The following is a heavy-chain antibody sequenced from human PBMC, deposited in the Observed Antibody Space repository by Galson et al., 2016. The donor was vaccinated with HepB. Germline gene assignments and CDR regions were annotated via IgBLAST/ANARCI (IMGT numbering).Heavy chain of an antibody. CDR3: AKATLVATITEFDY. CDR2: ISASGGST. D-gene: IGHD5-12*01. J-gene: IGHJ4*02. Sequence: SLRLSCAASGFSFTSSAMSWVRQAPGKGLEWVSAISASGGSTYYADSVKARFTVSRDNSKNTLFLQVNSLRAEDTAVYYCAKATLVATITEFDYWGQGTLVTVSS. CDR1: GFSFTSSA. V-gene: IGHV3-23*01.